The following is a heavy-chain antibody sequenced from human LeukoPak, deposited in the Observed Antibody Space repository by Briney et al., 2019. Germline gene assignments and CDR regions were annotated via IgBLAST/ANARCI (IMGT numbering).Heavy chain of an antibody. V-gene: IGHV3-23*01. CDR2: ISGAGRST. J-gene: IGHJ4*02. CDR3: AKRSGGPSPFDY. CDR1: GFTFSSYG. Sequence: GTLILSCAASGFTFSSYGMTWVRQAPGKGLEWVSVISGAGRSTYYADSVKGRFTISRDNSKNTLYLQMNSLRADNTAVYYCAKRSGGPSPFDYWGQGALVTVSS. D-gene: IGHD3-3*01.